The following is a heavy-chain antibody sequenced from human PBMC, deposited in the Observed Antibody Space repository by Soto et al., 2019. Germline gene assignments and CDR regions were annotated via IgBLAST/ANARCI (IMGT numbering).Heavy chain of an antibody. Sequence: PGGSLRLSCAASGFTFSSYAMSWVRQAPGKGLEWVSAISGSGGSIYYADSVKGRFTISRDNSKNTLYLQMNSLRAEDTAVYYCARDTNYGGTRAFDIWGQGTMVTVS. CDR2: ISGSGGSI. CDR3: ARDTNYGGTRAFDI. D-gene: IGHD4-17*01. J-gene: IGHJ3*02. CDR1: GFTFSSYA. V-gene: IGHV3-23*01.